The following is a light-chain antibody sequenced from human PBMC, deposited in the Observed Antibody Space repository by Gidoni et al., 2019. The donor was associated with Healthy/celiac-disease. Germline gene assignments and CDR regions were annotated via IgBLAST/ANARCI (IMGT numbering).Light chain of an antibody. J-gene: IGKJ1*01. CDR1: QSISSW. CDR2: EAS. V-gene: IGKV1-5*03. CDR3: QQYNSFWT. Sequence: DIQITQSPSTLSASVGDRVTITCRASQSISSWFAWYQQKPEKAPQLLLYEASSLESGVPARFSGSGCGKVFTLTISLLQPDDFATYCCQQYNSFWTFGQGTKVEIK.